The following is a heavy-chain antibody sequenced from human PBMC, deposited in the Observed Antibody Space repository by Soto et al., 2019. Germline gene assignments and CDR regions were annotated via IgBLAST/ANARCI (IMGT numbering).Heavy chain of an antibody. V-gene: IGHV3-21*01. J-gene: IGHJ3*02. D-gene: IGHD2-21*01. CDR3: ASERVIDRWHDAFDI. CDR2: ISSSSSYI. CDR1: GFTFSDYR. Sequence: GGSLRLSCAASGFTFSDYRMNWVRQGPGKGLEWVSSISSSSSYIYYSDSVKGRFTISRDNAKNSLYLQMNSLRAEDTAVYYCASERVIDRWHDAFDIWGQGTMVTVSS.